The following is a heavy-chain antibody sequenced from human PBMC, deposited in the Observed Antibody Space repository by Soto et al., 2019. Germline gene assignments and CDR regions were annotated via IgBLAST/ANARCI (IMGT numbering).Heavy chain of an antibody. J-gene: IGHJ4*02. V-gene: IGHV3-30*18. Sequence: QVQLVESGGGVVQPGRSLRLSCAASGFTFSSYGMHWVRQAPGKGLEWVAVISYDGSNKYYADSVKGRFTISRDNSKNTLYLQMNSLRAEDTAVYYCAKDRFPIAAAGGYYLDYWGQGTLVTVSS. CDR3: AKDRFPIAAAGGYYLDY. D-gene: IGHD6-13*01. CDR2: ISYDGSNK. CDR1: GFTFSSYG.